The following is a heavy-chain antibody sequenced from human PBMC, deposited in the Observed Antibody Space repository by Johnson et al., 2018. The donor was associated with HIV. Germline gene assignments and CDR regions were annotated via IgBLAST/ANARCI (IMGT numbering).Heavy chain of an antibody. CDR1: GFTFSSYA. Sequence: QVQLVESGGGVVQPGRSLRLSCAASGFTFSSYAMHWVRQAPGKGLEWVAVISYDGSNKYYVDSVKGRFTISRDNAKNSLHLQMNSLRAEDTAVYYCARAGSSWYDDAFDIWGQGTMVTVSS. CDR3: ARAGSSWYDDAFDI. V-gene: IGHV3-30-3*01. CDR2: ISYDGSNK. J-gene: IGHJ3*02. D-gene: IGHD6-13*01.